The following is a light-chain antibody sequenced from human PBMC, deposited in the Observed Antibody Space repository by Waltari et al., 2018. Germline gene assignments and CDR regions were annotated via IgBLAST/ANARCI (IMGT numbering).Light chain of an antibody. J-gene: IGLJ3*02. CDR1: DANISTNF. V-gene: IGLV2-11*01. CDR3: CSFAGSYTWV. CDR2: DVT. Sequence: QSVLSQPPAASGTPGQRVTLSCSGTDANISTNFVHWYQQHPGKAPKPIIHDVTKRPSGVPDRFSGSKSGNTASLTISGLQAEDEAEYFCCSFAGSYTWVFGGGTELTVL.